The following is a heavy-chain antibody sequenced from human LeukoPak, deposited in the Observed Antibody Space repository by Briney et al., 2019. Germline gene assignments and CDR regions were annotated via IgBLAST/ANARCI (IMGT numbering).Heavy chain of an antibody. J-gene: IGHJ3*02. Sequence: PSETLSLTCAVPGYSISSGYYWGWIRQPPGKGLEWIGSIYHSGSTYYNPSLKSRVTISVDTSKNQFSLKLSSVTAADTAVYYCARVKVLWFGASAFDIWGQGTMVTVSS. D-gene: IGHD3-10*01. CDR2: IYHSGST. V-gene: IGHV4-38-2*01. CDR3: ARVKVLWFGASAFDI. CDR1: GYSISSGYY.